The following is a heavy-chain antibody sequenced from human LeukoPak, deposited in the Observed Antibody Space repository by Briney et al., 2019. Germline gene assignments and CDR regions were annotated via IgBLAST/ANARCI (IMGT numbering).Heavy chain of an antibody. CDR3: ARENIEIAVAGTGAFDI. J-gene: IGHJ3*02. CDR1: GGSVSSGSYY. Sequence: SETLSLTCTVSGGSVSSGSYYWSWIRQPPGKGLEWIGYIYYSGSTNYNPSLKSRVTISVDTSKNQFSLKLSSVTAADTAVYYCARENIEIAVAGTGAFDIWGQGTMVTASS. D-gene: IGHD6-19*01. V-gene: IGHV4-61*01. CDR2: IYYSGST.